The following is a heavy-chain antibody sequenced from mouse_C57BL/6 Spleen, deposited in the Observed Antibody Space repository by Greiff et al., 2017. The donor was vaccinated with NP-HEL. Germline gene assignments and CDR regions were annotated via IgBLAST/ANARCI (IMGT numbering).Heavy chain of an antibody. J-gene: IGHJ1*03. D-gene: IGHD4-1*02. CDR2: IRLKSDNYAT. V-gene: IGHV6-3*01. CDR1: GFTFSNYW. CDR3: TSQLGSYWYFDV. Sequence: EVKLQESGGGLVQPGGSMKLSCVASGFTFSNYWMNWVRQSPEKGLEWVAQIRLKSDNYATHYAESVKGRFTISRDDSKSSVYLQMNNLRAEDTGIYYCTSQLGSYWYFDVWGTGTTVTVSS.